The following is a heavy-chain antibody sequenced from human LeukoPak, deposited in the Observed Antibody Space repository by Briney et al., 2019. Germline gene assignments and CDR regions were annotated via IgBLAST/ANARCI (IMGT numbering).Heavy chain of an antibody. J-gene: IGHJ6*02. CDR2: MNPNSGNT. D-gene: IGHD3-10*01. Sequence: RASVKVSCRASGYTFTSYDINWVRQATGQGLEWMGWMNPNSGNTGYAQKLQGRVTMTTDTSTSTAYMELRSLRSDDTAVYYCARANSGDVLLWFGELPRGYYYGMDVWGQGTTVTVSS. CDR1: GYTFTSYD. CDR3: ARANSGDVLLWFGELPRGYYYGMDV. V-gene: IGHV1-8*01.